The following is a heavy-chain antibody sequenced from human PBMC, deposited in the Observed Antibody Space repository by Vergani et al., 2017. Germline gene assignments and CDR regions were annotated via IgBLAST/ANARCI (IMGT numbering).Heavy chain of an antibody. CDR3: ARSVLRYFDGPNNRYYYGMDV. Sequence: QVTLRESGPALVKPTQTLTLTCTFSGFSLSTSGMCVSWIRQPPGKALEWLARIDWDDDKYYSTSLKTRLTISKDTSKNQVVLTMTNMDPVDTATYYCARSVLRYFDGPNNRYYYGMDVWGQGTTVTVSS. D-gene: IGHD3-9*01. V-gene: IGHV2-70*15. CDR2: IDWDDDK. J-gene: IGHJ6*02. CDR1: GFSLSTSGMC.